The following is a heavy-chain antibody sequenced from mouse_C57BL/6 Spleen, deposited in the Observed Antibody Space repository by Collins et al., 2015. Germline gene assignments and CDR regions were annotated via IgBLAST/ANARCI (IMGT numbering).Heavy chain of an antibody. D-gene: IGHD1-1*01. Sequence: QVQLQQSGAELVRPGASVTLSCKASGYTFTDYEMHWVKQTPVHGLEWIGAIDPETGGTAYNQKFKGEAILTADKSSTTAYMEFRSLTSEDSAVYYCARDFGLNYYGSSYGDWYFDVWGTGTTVTVSS. J-gene: IGHJ1*03. CDR1: GYTFTDYE. V-gene: IGHV1-15*01. CDR2: IDPETGGT. CDR3: ARDFGLNYYGSSYGDWYFDV.